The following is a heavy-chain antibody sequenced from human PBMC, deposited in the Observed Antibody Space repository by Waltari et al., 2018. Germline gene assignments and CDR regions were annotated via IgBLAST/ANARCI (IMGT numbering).Heavy chain of an antibody. CDR2: ISGRCGST. J-gene: IGHJ4*02. D-gene: IGHD3-22*01. CDR1: GFTFSSYA. V-gene: IGHV3-23*01. CDR3: AKGDSSGSHGDLDY. Sequence: EVQLLESGGGLVQPGGSLRLSCAASGFTFSSYAMSWVRQAPGKGLEWVSAISGRCGSTYYADSVKGRFTISRDNSKNTLYLQMNSLRAEDTAVYYCAKGDSSGSHGDLDYWGQGTLVTVSS.